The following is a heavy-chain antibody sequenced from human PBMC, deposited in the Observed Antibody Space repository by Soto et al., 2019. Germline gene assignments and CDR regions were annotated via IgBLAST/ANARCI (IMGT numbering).Heavy chain of an antibody. D-gene: IGHD6-19*01. CDR2: IYYSGST. CDR3: ARVHVMVVAGSTFDY. V-gene: IGHV4-31*03. CDR1: GGSISSGGYY. Sequence: PSETLSLTCTVSGGSISSGGYYWSWIRQHPGKGLEWIGYIYYSGSTYYNPSLKSRVTISVDTSKNQFSLKLTSVTAADTAVYYCARVHVMVVAGSTFDYWGHGTLVTVSS. J-gene: IGHJ4*01.